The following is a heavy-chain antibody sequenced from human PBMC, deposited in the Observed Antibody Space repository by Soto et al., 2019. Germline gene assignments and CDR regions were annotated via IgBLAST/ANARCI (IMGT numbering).Heavy chain of an antibody. V-gene: IGHV1-18*01. D-gene: IGHD2-2*01. J-gene: IGHJ5*02. CDR1: GYTFTSYG. Sequence: ASVKVSCKASGYTFTSYGISWVRQAPGQGLERMGWISAYNGNTNYAQKLQGRVTMTTDTSTSTAYMELRSLRSDVTAVYYCARETPRDCSSTSCYFLYWFDPWGQGTLVTVSS. CDR2: ISAYNGNT. CDR3: ARETPRDCSSTSCYFLYWFDP.